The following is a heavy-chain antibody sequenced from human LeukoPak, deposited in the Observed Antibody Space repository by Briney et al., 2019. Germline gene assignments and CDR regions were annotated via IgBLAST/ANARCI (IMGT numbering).Heavy chain of an antibody. CDR1: GYTFTSYA. Sequence: ASVTVSCKSSGYTFTSYALHWVRQPPGQRVEWMGWSNTGNGNTKYPQKFLGRVTVTRDTSASTAYMELSSLRSEDTAVYYCARVLEPYGDLDAFDIWGQGTMVTVSS. CDR3: ARVLEPYGDLDAFDI. CDR2: SNTGNGNT. D-gene: IGHD4-17*01. V-gene: IGHV1-3*04. J-gene: IGHJ3*02.